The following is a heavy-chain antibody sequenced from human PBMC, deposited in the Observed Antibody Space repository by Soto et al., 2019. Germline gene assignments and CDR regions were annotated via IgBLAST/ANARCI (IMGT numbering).Heavy chain of an antibody. CDR2: ISPNGDST. D-gene: IGHD5-12*01. Sequence: GGSLRLSCAASGFTFNNYAMNWVRQAPGRGLEWVSIISPNGDSTYYADSVKGRFTISRDNSQNTVFLQMNSLRAEDTAIYFCAKVRLAADLRYIHHLWRQGTLLT. CDR1: GFTFNNYA. V-gene: IGHV3-23*01. J-gene: IGHJ3*01. CDR3: AKVRLAADLRYIHHL.